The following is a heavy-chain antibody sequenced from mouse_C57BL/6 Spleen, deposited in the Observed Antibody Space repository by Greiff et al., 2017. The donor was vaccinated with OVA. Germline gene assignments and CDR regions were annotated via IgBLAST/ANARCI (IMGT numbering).Heavy chain of an antibody. CDR3: ARGDYYGSSWAY. V-gene: IGHV1-22*01. CDR2: INPNNGGT. D-gene: IGHD1-1*01. CDR1: GYTFTDYN. Sequence: VQLKESGPELVKPGASVKMSCKASGYTFTDYNMHWVKQSHGKSLEWIGYINPNNGGTSYNQKFKGKATLTVNKSSSTAYMELRSLTSEDSAVYYCARGDYYGSSWAYWGQGTLVTVSA. J-gene: IGHJ3*01.